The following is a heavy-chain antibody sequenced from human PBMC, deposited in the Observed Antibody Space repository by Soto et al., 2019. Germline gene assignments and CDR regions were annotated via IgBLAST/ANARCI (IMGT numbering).Heavy chain of an antibody. CDR3: AKDGNVYSSGWYAPSLDY. V-gene: IGHV3-30*18. CDR2: ISYDGSNT. D-gene: IGHD6-19*01. J-gene: IGHJ4*02. CDR1: GFTFSSYG. Sequence: QVRLVESGGGVVQPGRSLRLSCAASGFTFSSYGMHWVRQAPGKGLEWVAVISYDGSNTYYADSVKGRFTISRDNSKNTLYLQMNSLRAEDTAGYYCAKDGNVYSSGWYAPSLDYWGQGTLVTVSS.